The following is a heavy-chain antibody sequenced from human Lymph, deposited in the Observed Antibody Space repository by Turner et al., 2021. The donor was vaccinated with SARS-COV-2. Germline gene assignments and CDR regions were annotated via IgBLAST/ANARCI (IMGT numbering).Heavy chain of an antibody. CDR3: AKSPLGEDYFDY. V-gene: IGHV3-23*01. CDR1: GFTFSNYA. CDR2: IIGSGART. D-gene: IGHD3-16*01. Sequence: EVQLLESGGDLVQPGGSLRLSCAASGFTFSNYAMSWVRQALGKGRGLFSDIIGSGARTYYADSVKGRFTISRDNSKNTLFLQMNSLRADDTAIYYCAKSPLGEDYFDYWGQGTLVTVSS. J-gene: IGHJ4*02.